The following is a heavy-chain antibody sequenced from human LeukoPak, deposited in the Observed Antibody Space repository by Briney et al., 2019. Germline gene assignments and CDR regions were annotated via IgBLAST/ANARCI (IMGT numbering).Heavy chain of an antibody. CDR1: GLTLSNYW. CDR2: IKQDGSEK. CDR3: AAKSSGNPYF. Sequence: GGSLRLSCTASGLTLSNYWMIWVRQAPGKGLQWVAKIKQDGSEKYYVDSVKGRFTISRDNAENSLYLQMNSLRVEDTAVYYCAAKSSGNPYFWGQGTLVTVSS. D-gene: IGHD1-26*01. J-gene: IGHJ4*02. V-gene: IGHV3-7*03.